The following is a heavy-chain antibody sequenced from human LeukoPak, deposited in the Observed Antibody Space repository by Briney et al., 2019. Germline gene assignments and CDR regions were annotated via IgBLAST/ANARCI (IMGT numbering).Heavy chain of an antibody. CDR2: IYPGDSDT. CDR1: GYIFSDFW. CDR3: ARRASDSSGYYYNFDY. D-gene: IGHD3-22*01. V-gene: IGHV5-51*01. J-gene: IGHJ4*02. Sequence: GESLKISCKGSGYIFSDFWIVWVRQMPGKGLEWMGIIYPGDSDTRYSPSFQGQVTISADKSISTAYLQWSSLKASDTAMYYCARRASDSSGYYYNFDYWGQGTLVTVSS.